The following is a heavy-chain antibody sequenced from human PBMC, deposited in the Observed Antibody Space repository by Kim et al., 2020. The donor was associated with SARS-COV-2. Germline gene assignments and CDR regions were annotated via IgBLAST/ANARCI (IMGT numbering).Heavy chain of an antibody. CDR3: ARLVVVPAAIVSVAFDI. D-gene: IGHD2-2*01. J-gene: IGHJ3*02. Sequence: LKSRVTISVDTSKNQFSLKLSSVTAADTAVYYCARLVVVPAAIVSVAFDIWGQGTMVTVSS. V-gene: IGHV4-39*01.